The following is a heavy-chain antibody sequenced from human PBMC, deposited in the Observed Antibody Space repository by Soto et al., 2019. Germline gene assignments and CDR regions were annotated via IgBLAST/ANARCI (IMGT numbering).Heavy chain of an antibody. Sequence: GGSLRLSCAASGFTFSTYTMNWVRQAPGKGLEWVSSISAISSYIYYSDSLKGRFTISRDNAKNSLYLQMNSLRAEDTAVYYCAREATTGTTRGWFDPWGQGTLVTVSS. CDR2: ISAISSYI. J-gene: IGHJ5*02. CDR3: AREATTGTTRGWFDP. V-gene: IGHV3-21*01. D-gene: IGHD1-1*01. CDR1: GFTFSTYT.